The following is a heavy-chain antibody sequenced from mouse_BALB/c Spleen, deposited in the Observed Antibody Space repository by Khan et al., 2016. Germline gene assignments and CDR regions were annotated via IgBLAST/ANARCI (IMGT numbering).Heavy chain of an antibody. J-gene: IGHJ3*01. Sequence: QVQLQQSGPEVVRPGVSVKMSCKGSGYTFTNYAMHWVKQSPGKSLEWIGVISTCNGNTNYNQKFEDKATMTVDKSSSTVYMELVRLTSEDSAIYYGARNGEYDAWFDYWGQGTLVTVSA. D-gene: IGHD2-10*02. V-gene: IGHV1S137*01. CDR1: GYTFTNYA. CDR2: ISTCNGNT. CDR3: ARNGEYDAWFDY.